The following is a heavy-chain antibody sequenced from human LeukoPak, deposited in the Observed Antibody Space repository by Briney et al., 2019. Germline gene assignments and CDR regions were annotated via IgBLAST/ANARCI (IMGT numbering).Heavy chain of an antibody. D-gene: IGHD1-26*01. Sequence: PSETLSLTCSVFGGSVSSGSYYWSWIRQSPGKGLEWIGCIYYSGSTNYNPSLRGRVAMSIDTSKNHFSLRLISVTAADTAIYYCARAPGIVGTTPFGNYWGRGTLVTVSS. CDR3: ARAPGIVGTTPFGNY. J-gene: IGHJ4*02. V-gene: IGHV4-61*03. CDR2: IYYSGST. CDR1: GGSVSSGSYY.